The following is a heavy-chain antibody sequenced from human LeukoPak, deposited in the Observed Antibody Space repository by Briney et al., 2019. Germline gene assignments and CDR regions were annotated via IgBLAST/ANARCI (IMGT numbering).Heavy chain of an antibody. CDR1: GFTFSSYE. V-gene: IGHV3-21*05. Sequence: GGSLRLSCAASGFTFSSYEMNWVRQAPGKGLEWVSYISSSSSSYIYYADSVKGRFTISRDNAKNSLYLQMNSLRAEDTAVYYCASPYSSSSNHWGQGTLVTVSS. D-gene: IGHD6-6*01. CDR2: ISSSSSSYI. J-gene: IGHJ5*02. CDR3: ASPYSSSSNH.